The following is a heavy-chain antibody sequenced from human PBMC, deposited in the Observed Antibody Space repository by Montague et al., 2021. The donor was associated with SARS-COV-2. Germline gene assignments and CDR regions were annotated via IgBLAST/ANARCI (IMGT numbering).Heavy chain of an antibody. CDR3: ARGRLLPYFDY. Sequence: TLSLTCSVSGGSISSGTYYWTWIRQRPGKGLEWIGYIFYSGSTCYNPSLKSRVTISADTSKSHFSLRLNSVTAADTAVYYCARGRLLPYFDYWGQGTLVTVSS. J-gene: IGHJ4*02. V-gene: IGHV4-31*03. CDR1: GGSISSGTYY. CDR2: IFYSGST. D-gene: IGHD2-21*02.